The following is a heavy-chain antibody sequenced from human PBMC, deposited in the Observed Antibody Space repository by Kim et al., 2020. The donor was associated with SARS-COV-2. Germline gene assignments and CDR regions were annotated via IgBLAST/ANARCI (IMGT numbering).Heavy chain of an antibody. Sequence: SETLSLTCAVYGGSFSGYYWSWIRQPPGKGLEWIGEINHSGSTNYNPSLKSRVTISVDTSKNQFSLKLSSVTAADTAVYYCARRVGPVLLWFGESRRSHYYYYGMDVWGQGTTVTVSS. CDR2: INHSGST. D-gene: IGHD3-10*01. V-gene: IGHV4-34*01. CDR3: ARRVGPVLLWFGESRRSHYYYYGMDV. CDR1: GGSFSGYY. J-gene: IGHJ6*02.